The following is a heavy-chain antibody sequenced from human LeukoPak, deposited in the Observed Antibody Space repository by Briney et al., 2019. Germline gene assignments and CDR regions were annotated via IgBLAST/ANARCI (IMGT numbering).Heavy chain of an antibody. CDR3: ARDRQPYGGNSRTYYYGMDV. V-gene: IGHV1-2*02. J-gene: IGHJ6*02. Sequence: GASVKVSCKASGYTFTGYYMHWVRQAPGQGLEWMGWINPNSGGTNYAQKFQGRVTMTRDTSISTAYMELSRLRPEDTAVYYCARDRQPYGGNSRTYYYGMDVWGQGTTVTVSS. CDR2: INPNSGGT. CDR1: GYTFTGYY. D-gene: IGHD4-23*01.